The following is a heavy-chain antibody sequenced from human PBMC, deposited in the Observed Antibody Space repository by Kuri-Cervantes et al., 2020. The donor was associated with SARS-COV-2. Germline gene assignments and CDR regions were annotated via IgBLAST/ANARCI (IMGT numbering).Heavy chain of an antibody. V-gene: IGHV4-59*08. Sequence: SETLSLTCTVSGGSISSHYWSWIRQPPGKGLEWIGYIYYSGSTNYNPSLKSRVTISVDTSKNQFSLKLSSVTAADTAVYYCARVRLMDSGYDYWGQGTLVTVSS. D-gene: IGHD1-1*01. CDR1: GGSISSHY. CDR2: IYYSGST. J-gene: IGHJ4*02. CDR3: ARVRLMDSGYDY.